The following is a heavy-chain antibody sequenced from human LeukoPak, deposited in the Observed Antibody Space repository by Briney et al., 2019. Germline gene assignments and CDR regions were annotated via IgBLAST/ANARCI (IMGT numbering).Heavy chain of an antibody. CDR3: ARRTGGVYYDYYMDV. V-gene: IGHV3-74*01. CDR1: GFSLSNAY. CDR2: INTDGSGT. Sequence: GGSLRLSCAASGFSLSNAYINWVRQAPGKGLVWVSRINTDGSGTSYADSVRGRFTISRDNAKNTLYLQMNSLRAGDTAVYYCARRTGGVYYDYYMDVWGKATTVTVS. D-gene: IGHD7-27*01. J-gene: IGHJ6*03.